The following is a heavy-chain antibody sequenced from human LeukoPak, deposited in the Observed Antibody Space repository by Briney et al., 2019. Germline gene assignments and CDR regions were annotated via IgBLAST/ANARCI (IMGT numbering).Heavy chain of an antibody. J-gene: IGHJ4*02. CDR3: AKTLVGATRTIDY. CDR1: GFTFSSYG. CDR2: IKQDGSEK. Sequence: GGSLRLSCAASGFTFSSYGMSWVRQAPGKGLEWVANIKQDGSEKYYVDSVKGRFTISRDNAKNSLYLQINSLRAEDTAVYYCAKTLVGATRTIDYWGQGTLVTVSS. D-gene: IGHD1-26*01. V-gene: IGHV3-7*01.